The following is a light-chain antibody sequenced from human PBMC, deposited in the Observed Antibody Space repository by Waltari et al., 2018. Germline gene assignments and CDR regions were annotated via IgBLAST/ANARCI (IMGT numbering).Light chain of an antibody. CDR2: YNSDSDK. Sequence: QPVLTQPPSSSASPGESARLTCTLPSDINVVDFNIYWYQQKPGSPPRFLLYYNSDSDKAQGSGVPSRFSGSKDASANAGILLISGLQSEDEADYYCMFWPSNVWVFGGGTKLTVL. J-gene: IGLJ3*02. V-gene: IGLV5-37*01. CDR3: MFWPSNVWV. CDR1: SDINVVDFN.